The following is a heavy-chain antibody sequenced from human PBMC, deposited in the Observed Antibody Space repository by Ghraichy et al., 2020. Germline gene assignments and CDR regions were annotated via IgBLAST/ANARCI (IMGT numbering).Heavy chain of an antibody. Sequence: GESLNISCKGSGYSFTNYWIAWVRQMPGKGLEWMGIIYPGDSDTRYSPSFQGQVTVSVDKTISTAYLQWSSLKASDTAMYYCARRYTNSWHFDYWGQGTLVTVSS. V-gene: IGHV5-51*01. D-gene: IGHD6-13*01. CDR1: GYSFTNYW. CDR2: IYPGDSDT. CDR3: ARRYTNSWHFDY. J-gene: IGHJ4*02.